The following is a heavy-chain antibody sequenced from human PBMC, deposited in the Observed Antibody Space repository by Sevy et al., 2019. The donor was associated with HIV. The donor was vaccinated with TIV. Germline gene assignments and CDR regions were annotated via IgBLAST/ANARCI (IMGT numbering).Heavy chain of an antibody. J-gene: IGHJ4*02. CDR3: ATTKDYYDNSGDPFDY. CDR2: FDPEDGKT. V-gene: IGHV1-24*01. D-gene: IGHD3-22*01. Sequence: ASLKVSCKVSGSTLTRLSMHWVWQAPGKGLEWMASFDPEDGKTVYAQKFQGRVTMTEDTSTDTAYMGLSSLRSEDTAVYYCATTKDYYDNSGDPFDYWGQGTLVTVSS. CDR1: GSTLTRLS.